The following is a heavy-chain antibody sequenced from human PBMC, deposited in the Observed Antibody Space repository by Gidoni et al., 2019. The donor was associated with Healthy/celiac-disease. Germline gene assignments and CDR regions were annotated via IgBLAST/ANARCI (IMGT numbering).Heavy chain of an antibody. CDR3: ARDDPSIAVAGSGTPTPDY. CDR1: GFTLVRYA. J-gene: IGHJ4*02. V-gene: IGHV3-30-3*01. Sequence: QVQLAESGGRVVQRGRSLSLSGAAPGFTLVRYAMPWVRQGPGKGLEWVSVISYDGSNTYYAVSVKGRFTISRDNSKNTLYLQMNSLRAEDTAVYYCARDDPSIAVAGSGTPTPDYWGQGTLVTVSS. D-gene: IGHD6-19*01. CDR2: ISYDGSNT.